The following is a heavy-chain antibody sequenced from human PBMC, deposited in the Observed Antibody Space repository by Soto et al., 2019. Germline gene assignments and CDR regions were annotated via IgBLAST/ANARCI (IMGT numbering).Heavy chain of an antibody. Sequence: GGSLRLSCAASGFTFSSYSMNWVRQAPGKGLEWVSSISSSSSYIYYADSVKGRFTISRDNAKNSLYLQMNSLRAEDTAVYYCATETPDRDAFEIWGQGTMVTVSS. J-gene: IGHJ3*02. CDR2: ISSSSSYI. CDR1: GFTFSSYS. CDR3: ATETPDRDAFEI. V-gene: IGHV3-21*01.